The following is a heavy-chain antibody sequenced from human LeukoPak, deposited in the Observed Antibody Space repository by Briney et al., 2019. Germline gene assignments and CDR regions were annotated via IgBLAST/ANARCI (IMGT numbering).Heavy chain of an antibody. D-gene: IGHD5-24*01. V-gene: IGHV1-2*02. CDR3: ARAAKMATISGYYYYMDV. CDR2: INPNSGGT. Sequence: ASVKVSCKASGYTFTGYYMHWVRQAPGQGLEWMGWINPNSGGTNYAQKFQGRVTMTRDTSISTAYMELSRLRSDDTAVYYCARAAKMATISGYYYYMDVWGKGTTVTISS. CDR1: GYTFTGYY. J-gene: IGHJ6*03.